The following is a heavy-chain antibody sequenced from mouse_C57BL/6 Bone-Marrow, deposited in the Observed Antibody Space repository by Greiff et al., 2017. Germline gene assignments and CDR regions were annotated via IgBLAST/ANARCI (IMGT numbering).Heavy chain of an antibody. CDR1: GYAFTNYL. D-gene: IGHD2-1*01. Sequence: QVQLQQSGAELVRPGTSVKVSCKASGYAFTNYLIEWVKQRPGQGLEWIGVINPGSGGTNYNEKFKGKATLTEDKSSSTAYMQLSSLTSEDSSVYFCARGGDLLGAYWGQGTLVTVSA. CDR3: ARGGDLLGAY. J-gene: IGHJ3*01. CDR2: INPGSGGT. V-gene: IGHV1-54*01.